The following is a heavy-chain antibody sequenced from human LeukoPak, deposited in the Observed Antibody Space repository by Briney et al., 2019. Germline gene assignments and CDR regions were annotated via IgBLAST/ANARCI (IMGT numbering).Heavy chain of an antibody. V-gene: IGHV3-23*01. CDR2: ISGSGGST. D-gene: IGHD3-3*01. CDR3: AKGFDYDFWSGYSDY. J-gene: IGHJ4*02. Sequence: GGSLRLSCAASGFTFSSYAMSRVRQAPGKGLEWVSAISGSGGSTYYADSVKGRFTISRDNSKNTLYLQMNSLRAEDTAVYYCAKGFDYDFWSGYSDYWGQGTLVTVSS. CDR1: GFTFSSYA.